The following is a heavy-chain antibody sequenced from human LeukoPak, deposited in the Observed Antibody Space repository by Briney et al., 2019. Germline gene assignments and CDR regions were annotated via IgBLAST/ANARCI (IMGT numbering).Heavy chain of an antibody. V-gene: IGHV3-30*02. Sequence: GGSLRLSCAASGFTFRSYGMHWIRQAPGKGLEWVAFIRYDGSNKYYADSVKGRFTISRDNSKNTLYLQMNSLRAEDTAVYYCAKPASGSPPREFDHWGQGTQVTVSS. J-gene: IGHJ4*02. CDR2: IRYDGSNK. D-gene: IGHD1-26*01. CDR1: GFTFRSYG. CDR3: AKPASGSPPREFDH.